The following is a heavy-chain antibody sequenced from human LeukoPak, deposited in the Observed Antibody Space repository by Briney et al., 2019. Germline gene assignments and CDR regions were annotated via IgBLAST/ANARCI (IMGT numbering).Heavy chain of an antibody. V-gene: IGHV3-23*01. CDR1: GFTFSSYA. Sequence: PGGSLRLSCAASGFTFSSYAMSWVRQAPGKGLEWVSAISGSGGSTYYADSVKGRFTISRDNSKNTLYLQMNSLRAEDTAVYYCAKDKSSSSASNWFDPWGQGTLVTVSS. J-gene: IGHJ5*02. CDR2: ISGSGGST. D-gene: IGHD6-6*01. CDR3: AKDKSSSSASNWFDP.